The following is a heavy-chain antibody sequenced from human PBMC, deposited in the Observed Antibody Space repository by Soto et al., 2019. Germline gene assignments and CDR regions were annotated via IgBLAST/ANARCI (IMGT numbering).Heavy chain of an antibody. CDR2: ISSSGGIT. Sequence: PGGSLRLSCAASGFTFSSNAMSCVRQAPWKGLEWVSVISSSGGITYYADSVKGRFTISSDNSKSTLYLQMNSLRAEDTAVYYCAKDLSSTVYDFWSGLNYGMDVWGQGTTVTVSS. D-gene: IGHD3-3*01. J-gene: IGHJ6*02. CDR1: GFTFSSNA. V-gene: IGHV3-23*01. CDR3: AKDLSSTVYDFWSGLNYGMDV.